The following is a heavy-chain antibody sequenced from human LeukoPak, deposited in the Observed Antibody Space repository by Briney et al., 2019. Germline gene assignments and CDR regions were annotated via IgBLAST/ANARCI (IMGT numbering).Heavy chain of an antibody. D-gene: IGHD6-13*01. CDR2: IYYSGST. CDR1: GGSISSSSYY. CDR3: AREGAAGLSFDY. J-gene: IGHJ4*02. Sequence: PSETLSLTCTVSGGSISSSSYYWGWIRQPPGKGLEWIGSIYYSGSTYYNPSLKSRVTISVDTSKNQFSLKLSSVTAADTAVYYCAREGAAGLSFDYWGQGILVTVSS. V-gene: IGHV4-39*02.